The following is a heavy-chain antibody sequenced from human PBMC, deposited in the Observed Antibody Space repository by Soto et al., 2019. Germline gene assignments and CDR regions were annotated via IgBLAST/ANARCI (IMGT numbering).Heavy chain of an antibody. CDR1: GGSISSYY. D-gene: IGHD1-26*01. V-gene: IGHV4-59*01. Sequence: SETLSLTCTVSGGSISSYYWSWIRQPPGKGLECIGYIYYSGSTNYNPSLKSRVTISVDTSKNQFSLKLSSVTAADTAVYYCARVPHPSSGSYSGYYYYYGMDVWGQGTTVTVSS. J-gene: IGHJ6*02. CDR3: ARVPHPSSGSYSGYYYYYGMDV. CDR2: IYYSGST.